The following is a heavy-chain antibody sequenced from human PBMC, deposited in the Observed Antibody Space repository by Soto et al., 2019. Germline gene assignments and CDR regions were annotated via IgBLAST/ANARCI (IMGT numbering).Heavy chain of an antibody. D-gene: IGHD1-1*01. CDR1: GFTFSNYG. V-gene: IGHV3-30*18. CDR2: ISYDGNVA. Sequence: QVQLVEPGGGVVQPGRSLRLSCAASGFTFSNYGMHWVRQAPGKGLEWVIVISYDGNVAYYADSVKGRFTISRDNSKNTLYLQMNSLRTEVTAMYYCAKEGPITNWYFDYWGQGTLVTVSS. J-gene: IGHJ4*02. CDR3: AKEGPITNWYFDY.